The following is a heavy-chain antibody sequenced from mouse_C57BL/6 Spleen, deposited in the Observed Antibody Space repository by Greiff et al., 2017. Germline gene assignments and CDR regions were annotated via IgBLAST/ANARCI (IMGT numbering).Heavy chain of an antibody. CDR1: GFTFSSYG. CDR3: AREGDAMDY. V-gene: IGHV5-6*01. CDR2: ISSGGSYT. J-gene: IGHJ4*01. Sequence: DVQLVESGGDLVKPGGSLKLSCAASGFTFSSYGMSWVRQTPDQRLEWVATISSGGSYTYYPDSVKGRFTISRDNAKNTQYLQMSSLKSEDTAMYCCAREGDAMDYWGQGTSVTVSS.